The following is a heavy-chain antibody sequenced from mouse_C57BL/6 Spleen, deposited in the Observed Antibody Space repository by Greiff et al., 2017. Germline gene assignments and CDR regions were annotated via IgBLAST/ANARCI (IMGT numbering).Heavy chain of an antibody. J-gene: IGHJ2*01. Sequence: DVMLVESGEGLVKPGGSLKLSCAASGFTFSSYAMSWVRQTPEKRLEWVAYISSGGDYIYYADTVKGRFTISRDNARNTLYLQMSSLKSEDTAMYYWTREGDFPHYYGSSPVDYWGQGTTLTVSS. CDR1: GFTFSSYA. CDR3: TREGDFPHYYGSSPVDY. CDR2: ISSGGDYI. V-gene: IGHV5-9-1*02. D-gene: IGHD1-1*01.